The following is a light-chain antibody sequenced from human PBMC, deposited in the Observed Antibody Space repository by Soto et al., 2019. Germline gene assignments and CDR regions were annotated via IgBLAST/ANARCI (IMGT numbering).Light chain of an antibody. V-gene: IGLV2-14*01. CDR1: SSDVGAYNY. CDR3: SSYTSATTSV. CDR2: DVS. Sequence: QSVLTQPASVSGSPGQSITISCTGTSSDVGAYNYASWYQQYPGEAPKVIIYDVSHRPAGVSNRFSGSKSGNTASLTISGLQTQDEADYYCSSYTSATTSVFGTGTKVTVL. J-gene: IGLJ1*01.